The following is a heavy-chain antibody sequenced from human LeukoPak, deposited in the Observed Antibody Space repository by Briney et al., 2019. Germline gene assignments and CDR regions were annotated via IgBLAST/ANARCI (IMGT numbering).Heavy chain of an antibody. CDR2: IYYSGST. Sequence: SETLSLTCTVSGGSISSSSYYWGWSRQPPGKGLEWIGSIYYSGSTYYNPSLKSRVTISVDTSKNQFSLKLSSVTAADTAVYYCAREYYDSSDYPHYYFDYWGQGTLVTVSS. J-gene: IGHJ4*02. CDR3: AREYYDSSDYPHYYFDY. CDR1: GGSISSSSYY. D-gene: IGHD3-22*01. V-gene: IGHV4-39*01.